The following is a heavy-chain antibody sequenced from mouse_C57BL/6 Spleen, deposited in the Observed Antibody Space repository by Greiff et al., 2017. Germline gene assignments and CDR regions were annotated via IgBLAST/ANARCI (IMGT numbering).Heavy chain of an antibody. CDR3: ARWGYGSSYAMDY. CDR1: GYTFTSYW. D-gene: IGHD1-1*01. CDR2: IDPSDSYT. J-gene: IGHJ4*01. Sequence: QVQLQQSGAELVKPGASVKLSCKASGYTFTSYWMQWVKQRPGQGLEWIGEIDPSDSYTNYNQKFKGKATLTVDTSSSTAYMQLSSLTSEDSAVYYCARWGYGSSYAMDYWGQGTSVTVSS. V-gene: IGHV1-50*01.